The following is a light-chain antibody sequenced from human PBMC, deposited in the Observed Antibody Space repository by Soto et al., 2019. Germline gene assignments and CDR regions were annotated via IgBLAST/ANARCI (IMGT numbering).Light chain of an antibody. CDR2: AAS. Sequence: DIQMTQSPSSLSASVGDRVSITCRASQSISTHLSWYQQKPGKAPKLLIYAASSLQSWVPSRFTGSGSGTDFTLTISSLQPEDFATYYCQQRYTSWWTLGQGTKVDIK. J-gene: IGKJ1*01. V-gene: IGKV1-39*01. CDR1: QSISTH. CDR3: QQRYTSWWT.